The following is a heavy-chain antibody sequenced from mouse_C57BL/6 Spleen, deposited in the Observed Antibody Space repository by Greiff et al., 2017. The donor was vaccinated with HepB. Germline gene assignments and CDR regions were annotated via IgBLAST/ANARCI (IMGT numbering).Heavy chain of an antibody. CDR1: GYSITSGYY. J-gene: IGHJ4*01. V-gene: IGHV3-6*01. CDR3: AREDYGSSYDYAMDY. CDR2: ISYDGSN. Sequence: VQLQQSGPGLVKPSQSLSLTCSVTGYSITSGYYWNWIRQFPGNKLEWMGYISYDGSNNYNPSLKNRISITRDTSKNQFFLKLNSVTTEDTATYYCAREDYGSSYDYAMDYWGQGTSVTVSS. D-gene: IGHD1-1*01.